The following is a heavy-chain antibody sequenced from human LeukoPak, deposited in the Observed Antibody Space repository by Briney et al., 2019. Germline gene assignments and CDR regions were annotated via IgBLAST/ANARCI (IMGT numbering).Heavy chain of an antibody. CDR3: ARATERRREHFDY. Sequence: SETLSLTCAVYGGSFSGYYWSWIRQPPGRGLEWIGEINHSGSTNYNPSLKSRVTISVDTSKNQFSLKLSSVTAADTAVYYCARATERRREHFDYWGQGTLVTVSS. J-gene: IGHJ4*02. CDR2: INHSGST. V-gene: IGHV4-34*01. D-gene: IGHD1-1*01. CDR1: GGSFSGYY.